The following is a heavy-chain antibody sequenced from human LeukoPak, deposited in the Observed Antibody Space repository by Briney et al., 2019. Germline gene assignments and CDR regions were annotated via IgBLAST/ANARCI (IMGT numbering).Heavy chain of an antibody. Sequence: GGSLRLSCAASGFTFSDYYMSWIRQAPGKGLEWVSYISSSGSTIYYADSVKGRFTISRDNAKNSLYLQMNSPRAEDTALYYCAKAIGAYGDYFDYWGQGTLVTVSS. D-gene: IGHD4-17*01. CDR2: ISSSGSTI. CDR1: GFTFSDYY. J-gene: IGHJ4*02. V-gene: IGHV3-11*01. CDR3: AKAIGAYGDYFDY.